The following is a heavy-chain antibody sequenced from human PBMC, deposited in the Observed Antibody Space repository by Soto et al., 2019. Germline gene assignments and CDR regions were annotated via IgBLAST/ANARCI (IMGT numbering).Heavy chain of an antibody. V-gene: IGHV3-74*01. D-gene: IGHD3-22*01. Sequence: PGGSLRLSCAASGFPFSSYWMHWVRQAPGKGLVWVSHINSDGSSTSYADSVKGRFTISRDNAKNTVFLQMNSLTAEDTAVYYCTRVRRDYYDDSGDIYYFDYWGQGT. CDR3: TRVRRDYYDDSGDIYYFDY. J-gene: IGHJ4*02. CDR2: INSDGSST. CDR1: GFPFSSYW.